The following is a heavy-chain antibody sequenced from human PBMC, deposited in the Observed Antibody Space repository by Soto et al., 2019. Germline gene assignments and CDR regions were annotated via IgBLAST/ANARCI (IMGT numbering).Heavy chain of an antibody. CDR3: ARTSRLKSGPFDY. V-gene: IGHV4-28*01. CDR1: GYSIGTDNW. J-gene: IGHJ4*01. CDR2: IYYTGTT. Sequence: SETLALTCAVPGYSIGTDNWWGWIRQPPGKGLEWIGYIYYTGTTYHNLSLKSRVTMSVDTAKDQFSLNLGSVTAADTAVYFCARTSRLKSGPFDYWGHGILVSGSS. D-gene: IGHD6-25*01.